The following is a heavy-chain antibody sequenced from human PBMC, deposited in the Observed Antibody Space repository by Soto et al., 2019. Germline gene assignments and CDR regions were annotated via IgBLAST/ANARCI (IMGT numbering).Heavy chain of an antibody. J-gene: IGHJ6*03. V-gene: IGHV3-23*01. CDR1: GFTFSSYA. CDR3: AKGSAQISDIVVVVAPYYYYMDV. D-gene: IGHD2-15*01. CDR2: ISGSGGST. Sequence: GGSLRLSCAASGFTFSSYAMSWVRQAPGKGLEWVSAISGSGGSTYYADSVKGRFTISRDNSKNTLYLQMNSLRAEDTAVYYCAKGSAQISDIVVVVAPYYYYMDVWGKGTTVTVSS.